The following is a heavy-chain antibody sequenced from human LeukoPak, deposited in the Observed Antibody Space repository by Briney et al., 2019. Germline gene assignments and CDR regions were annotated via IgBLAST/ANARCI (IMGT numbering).Heavy chain of an antibody. CDR2: ISYDGSTK. D-gene: IGHD2-15*01. V-gene: IGHV3-30*18. CDR3: AKAYCTGGSCYGRYYYGMDV. CDR1: GFTFSTYA. Sequence: PGRSLRLSCAASGFTFSTYAIHWVRQAPGKRPEWLAVISYDGSTKYYADSVKGRFTISRDNSKNTMYLQMDSLRPEDTAVFYCAKAYCTGGSCYGRYYYGMDVWGQGTTVTVSS. J-gene: IGHJ6*02.